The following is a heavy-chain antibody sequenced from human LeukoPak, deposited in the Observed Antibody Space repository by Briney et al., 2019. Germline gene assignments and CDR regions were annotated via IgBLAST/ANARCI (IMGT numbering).Heavy chain of an antibody. CDR3: ARVNPGSSWIDYYYMDV. CDR2: FYTSGST. D-gene: IGHD6-13*01. Sequence: SETLSLTCTVSGGSISSYYWSWIRQPAGKGLEWIGRFYTSGSTNYNPSLKSRVTMSVDTSKNQFSLKLSSVTAADTAVYYCARVNPGSSWIDYYYMDVWGKGTTVTVSS. V-gene: IGHV4-4*07. CDR1: GGSISSYY. J-gene: IGHJ6*03.